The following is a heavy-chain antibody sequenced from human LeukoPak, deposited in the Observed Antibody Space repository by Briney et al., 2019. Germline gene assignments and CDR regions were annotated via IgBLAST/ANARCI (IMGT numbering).Heavy chain of an antibody. CDR2: INPSGGGT. CDR1: GYTFTSYG. Sequence: ASVKVSCKASGYTFTSYGISWVRQAPGQGLEWMGMINPSGGGTSYAQKFQGRVTMTRDTSTRTVYMEVSSLKPEDTAVYYCARQGAYSSAIGMGYWGQATLVTVSS. CDR3: ARQGAYSSAIGMGY. D-gene: IGHD6-19*01. V-gene: IGHV1-46*01. J-gene: IGHJ4*02.